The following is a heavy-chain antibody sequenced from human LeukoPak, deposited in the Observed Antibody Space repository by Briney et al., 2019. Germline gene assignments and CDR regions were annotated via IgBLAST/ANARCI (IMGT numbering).Heavy chain of an antibody. Sequence: SETLSLTCTVSGGSISSYYWSWIRQPPGKGLEWIGYIYYSGSTNYNPSLKSRVTISVDTSKNQFSLKLSSVTAADTAVYYCARHGGGGESYPRVFDYWGQGTLVTVSS. CDR1: GGSISSYY. V-gene: IGHV4-59*08. J-gene: IGHJ4*02. CDR2: IYYSGST. CDR3: ARHGGGGESYPRVFDY. D-gene: IGHD1-26*01.